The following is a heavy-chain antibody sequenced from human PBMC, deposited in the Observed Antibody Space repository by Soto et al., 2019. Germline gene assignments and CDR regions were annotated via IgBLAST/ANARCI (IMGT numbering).Heavy chain of an antibody. J-gene: IGHJ3*02. V-gene: IGHV1-69*12. CDR3: ARVGSYYYDSSGYYSQHDAVDI. CDR2: IIPIFGTA. Sequence: QVQLVQSGAEVKKPGSSVKVSCKASGGTFSSYAISWVRQAPGQGLEWMGGIIPIFGTANYAQKFQGRVTITADESTSTAYMELRSLRSEDTAVYYCARVGSYYYDSSGYYSQHDAVDIWGQGTMLTVSS. D-gene: IGHD3-22*01. CDR1: GGTFSSYA.